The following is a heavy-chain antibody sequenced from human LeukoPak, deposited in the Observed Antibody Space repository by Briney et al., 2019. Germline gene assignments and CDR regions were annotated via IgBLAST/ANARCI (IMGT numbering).Heavy chain of an antibody. J-gene: IGHJ6*03. CDR3: AKEEAAAGTGYYYYYMDV. Sequence: GGSLILSCAASGFTFSSYGMHWVRQAPGKGLEWVAVIWYDGSNKYYADSVKGRFTISRDNSKNTLYLQMNSLRAEDTAVYYCAKEEAAAGTGYYYYYMDVWGKGTTVTVSS. D-gene: IGHD6-13*01. V-gene: IGHV3-33*06. CDR2: IWYDGSNK. CDR1: GFTFSSYG.